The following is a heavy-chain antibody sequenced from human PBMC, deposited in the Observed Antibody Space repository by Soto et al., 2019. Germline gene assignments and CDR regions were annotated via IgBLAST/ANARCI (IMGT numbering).Heavy chain of an antibody. CDR1: GFSFSNYA. V-gene: IGHV3-23*01. J-gene: IGHJ4*02. CDR2: ISGRDDST. D-gene: IGHD6-13*01. CDR3: ARDRERDAWYEDY. Sequence: EVQLLESGGDLVQPGGSLRLSCVASGFSFSNYAMSWVRQVPGKGLEWVSVISGRDDSTYYADSVKGRFTISRDNSKNTLYLQMNSLRAEDTAIYYCARDRERDAWYEDYWGQGTLVTVSP.